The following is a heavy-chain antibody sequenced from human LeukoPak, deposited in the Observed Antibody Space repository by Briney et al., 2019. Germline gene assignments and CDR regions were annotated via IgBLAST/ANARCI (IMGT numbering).Heavy chain of an antibody. D-gene: IGHD1-26*01. V-gene: IGHV4-38-2*02. CDR2: IYHTGST. Sequence: SETLSLTCTVSGYSISSVHYWGWIRQPPGKGLEWIGSIYHTGSTYYNPSLKSRVTISVDTSKNQFSLKLSSVTAADTAVYYCARVWSDSGTYYDDRGAFDYWGQGTLVSVSS. J-gene: IGHJ4*02. CDR1: GYSISSVHY. CDR3: ARVWSDSGTYYDDRGAFDY.